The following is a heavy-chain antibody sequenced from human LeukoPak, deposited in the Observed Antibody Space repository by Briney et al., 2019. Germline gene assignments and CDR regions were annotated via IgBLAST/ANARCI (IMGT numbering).Heavy chain of an antibody. CDR3: ASPEVYYGSGSYYNPLRY. V-gene: IGHV3-66*01. CDR1: GFTVSGNY. CDR2: IYSGGST. D-gene: IGHD3-10*01. Sequence: GGSLRLFCAASGFTVSGNYMSWVRQAPGKGLEWVSVIYSGGSTYYADSVKGRFTISRDNSKNTLYLQMNSLRAEDTAVYYCASPEVYYGSGSYYNPLRYWGQGTLVTVSS. J-gene: IGHJ4*02.